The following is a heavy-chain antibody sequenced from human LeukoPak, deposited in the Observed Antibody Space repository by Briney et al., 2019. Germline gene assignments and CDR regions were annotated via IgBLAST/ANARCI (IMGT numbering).Heavy chain of an antibody. CDR1: GGSISSYY. CDR3: ARDSGYFDY. J-gene: IGHJ4*02. Sequence: SETLSHPCTVSGGSISSYYWSWIRQPAGKGLEWIGRIYTSGSTNYNPSLKSRVTISVDKSKNQFSLKLSSVTAADTAVYYCARDSGYFDYWNRPTLLTVSS. CDR2: IYTSGST. V-gene: IGHV4-4*07.